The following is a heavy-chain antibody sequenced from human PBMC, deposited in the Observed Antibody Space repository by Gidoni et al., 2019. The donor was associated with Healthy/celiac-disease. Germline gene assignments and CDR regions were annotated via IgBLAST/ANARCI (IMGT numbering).Heavy chain of an antibody. CDR3: AKDKNSITMVGLFDY. J-gene: IGHJ4*02. V-gene: IGHV3-9*01. CDR1: GFTFDDYA. D-gene: IGHD3-10*01. Sequence: EVQLVESGGGLVQPGRSLRLSCAASGFTFDDYAMHWVRQAPGKGLGWVSGISWNSGSIGYADSVKGRFTISRDNAKNSLYLQMNSLRAEDTALYYCAKDKNSITMVGLFDYWGQGTLVTVSS. CDR2: ISWNSGSI.